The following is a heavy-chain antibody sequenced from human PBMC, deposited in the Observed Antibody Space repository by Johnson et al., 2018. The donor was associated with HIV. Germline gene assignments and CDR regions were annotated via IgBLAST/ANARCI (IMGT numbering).Heavy chain of an antibody. CDR1: GISFDDYD. V-gene: IGHV3-20*04. J-gene: IGHJ3*02. CDR3: VRRFYDSSAFDI. CDR2: IKWNGGLT. D-gene: IGHD3-22*01. Sequence: MQLVESGGGVVRPGGSQTLSCEGSGISFDDYDMRWVHQTPGKGLEWVSGIKWNGGLTGYADSFKGRFTISRDNAKKSLYVPLNSLRPEDTAVYYCVRRFYDSSAFDIWGQGTMVTVSS.